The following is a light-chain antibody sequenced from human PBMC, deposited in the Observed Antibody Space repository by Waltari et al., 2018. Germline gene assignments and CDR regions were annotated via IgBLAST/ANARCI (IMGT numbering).Light chain of an antibody. Sequence: QSVLTQPPSVSAAPGQKVTIPSSGRSPNIGKTSVSWYQQLPGTAPKLLIYDNNKRPSGIPDRFSGSKSGTSATLGITGLQTGDEADYYCGTWDSSLSAWVFGGGTKLTVL. V-gene: IGLV1-51*01. CDR1: SPNIGKTS. CDR3: GTWDSSLSAWV. CDR2: DNN. J-gene: IGLJ3*02.